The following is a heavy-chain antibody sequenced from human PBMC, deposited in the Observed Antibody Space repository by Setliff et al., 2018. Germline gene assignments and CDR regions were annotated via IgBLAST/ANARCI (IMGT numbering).Heavy chain of an antibody. CDR1: GYTFTSYD. CDR2: ISAYNGNT. V-gene: IGHV1-18*01. J-gene: IGHJ6*02. CDR3: AKSEWLRDYYYGLDV. Sequence: ASVKVSCKASGYTFTSYDINWVRQATGQGLEWMGWISAYNGNTHYAQKFQGRVTVTTDTSTTTAYMELRSLRSDDTAVYYCAKSEWLRDYYYGLDVWGQGTTVTVSS. D-gene: IGHD5-12*01.